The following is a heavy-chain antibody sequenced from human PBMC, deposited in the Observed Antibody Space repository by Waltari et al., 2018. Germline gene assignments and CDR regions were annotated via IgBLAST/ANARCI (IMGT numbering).Heavy chain of an antibody. CDR2: IYYSGST. CDR3: ARRRGCSGGSCYWYFDL. D-gene: IGHD2-15*01. V-gene: IGHV4-39*01. J-gene: IGHJ2*01. Sequence: QLQLQESGPGLVKPSETLSLTCTVSGGSISSSRYYWGWLRQPPGKGLEWIGSIYYSGSTYYNPSLKSRVTISVDTSKNQFSLKLSSVTAADTAVYYCARRRGCSGGSCYWYFDLWGRGTLVTVSS. CDR1: GGSISSSRYY.